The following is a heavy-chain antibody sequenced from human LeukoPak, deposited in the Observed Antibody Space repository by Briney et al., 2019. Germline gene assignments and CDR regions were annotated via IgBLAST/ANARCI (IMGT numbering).Heavy chain of an antibody. Sequence: GGSLRLSCVASGFTFSSYAMSWVRQAPGKGLEWVSVTYSGGSTYYADSVKGRFTISRDNSKNTLYLQMNSLRAEDTAVYYCARESVDAFDIWGQGTMVTVSS. D-gene: IGHD4-11*01. CDR1: GFTFSSYA. J-gene: IGHJ3*02. CDR2: TYSGGST. CDR3: ARESVDAFDI. V-gene: IGHV3-53*01.